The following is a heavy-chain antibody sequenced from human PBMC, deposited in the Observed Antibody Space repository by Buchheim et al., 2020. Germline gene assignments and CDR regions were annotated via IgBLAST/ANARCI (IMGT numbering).Heavy chain of an antibody. D-gene: IGHD2-2*01. CDR1: GGSVSSASYH. Sequence: QVQLQESGPGLVKPSETLSLTCTVSGGSVSSASYHWSWIRQPPGKGLEWIGYIFYSGSTNYKPSLKSRVTISVDTSKNQFSLRLSSVTAADTAVYYCARGYCSTTSCYWVPWGQGTL. V-gene: IGHV4-61*01. CDR2: IFYSGST. CDR3: ARGYCSTTSCYWVP. J-gene: IGHJ4*02.